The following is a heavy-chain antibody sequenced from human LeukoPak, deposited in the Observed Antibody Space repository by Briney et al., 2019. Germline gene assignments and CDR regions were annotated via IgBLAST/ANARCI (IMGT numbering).Heavy chain of an antibody. J-gene: IGHJ4*02. CDR3: AREDHSNYNY. D-gene: IGHD4-11*01. Sequence: GGSLRLSCAASGFPFSRYWMSWVRQAPGKGLEWVDNIKQDGGEKFYVDSVKGRFTISRDNAKNSLYLQMNSLRAEDTAVYYCAREDHSNYNYWGQGTLVTVSS. V-gene: IGHV3-7*01. CDR2: IKQDGGEK. CDR1: GFPFSRYW.